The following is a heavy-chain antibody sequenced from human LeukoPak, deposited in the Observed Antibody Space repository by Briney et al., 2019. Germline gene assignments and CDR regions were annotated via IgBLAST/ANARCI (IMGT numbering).Heavy chain of an antibody. CDR2: IN. J-gene: IGHJ3*02. V-gene: IGHV4-34*01. CDR3: ARGLNHAFDI. D-gene: IGHD1-14*01. CDR1: GGSLSGYY. Sequence: SETLSLTCAVYGGSLSGYYWSWIRQSPGKGLEWIGEINYNPSLKSRVTISVDTSKNQFSLKLTSVTAADTAVYYCARGLNHAFDIWGQGTMVTVSS.